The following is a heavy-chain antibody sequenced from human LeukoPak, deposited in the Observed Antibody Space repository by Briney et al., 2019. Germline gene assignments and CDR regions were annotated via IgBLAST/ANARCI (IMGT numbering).Heavy chain of an antibody. V-gene: IGHV4-61*02. CDR3: ARALHYDILTGYASPNYYYYMDV. D-gene: IGHD3-9*01. J-gene: IGHJ6*03. Sequence: SETLSLTCTVSGGSISSGSYYWSWIRQPAGKGLEWIGRIYTSGSTNYNPSLKSRVTISVDTSKNQFSLKLSSVTAADTAVYYCARALHYDILTGYASPNYYYYMDVWGKGTTVTISS. CDR1: GGSISSGSYY. CDR2: IYTSGST.